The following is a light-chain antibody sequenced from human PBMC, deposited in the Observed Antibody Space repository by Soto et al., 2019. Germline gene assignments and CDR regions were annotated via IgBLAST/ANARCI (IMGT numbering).Light chain of an antibody. J-gene: IGKJ3*01. V-gene: IGKV3-20*01. CDR3: QQYGTSPPT. Sequence: EIVLTQSPGTLSLSPGERATLSCRASQSVSRNSLAWYQQQPGQAPRLLICGASSRATDIPDRFSGSGSGTDFTLIVSRLEPEDFAVYFCQQYGTSPPTFGPGTKVDIK. CDR2: GAS. CDR1: QSVSRNS.